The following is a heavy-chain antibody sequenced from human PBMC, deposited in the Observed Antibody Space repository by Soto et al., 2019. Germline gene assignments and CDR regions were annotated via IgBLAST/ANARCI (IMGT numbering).Heavy chain of an antibody. Sequence: GGSLRLSCAASGFTFSTYAMHWVRQAPGKGLEWVAFTSYDGRNKYYADSVKGRFTISRDNSKNTLYLQMNSLRAEDTAVYYCAKETPSRLFDYWGQGTLVTVSS. CDR3: AKETPSRLFDY. CDR1: GFTFSTYA. V-gene: IGHV3-30-3*01. J-gene: IGHJ4*02. D-gene: IGHD2-2*01. CDR2: TSYDGRNK.